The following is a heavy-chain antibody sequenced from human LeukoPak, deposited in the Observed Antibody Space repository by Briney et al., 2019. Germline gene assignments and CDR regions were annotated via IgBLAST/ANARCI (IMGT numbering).Heavy chain of an antibody. CDR3: ARAHTAGKNWFDP. CDR2: IYHSGST. J-gene: IGHJ5*02. D-gene: IGHD1-1*01. CDR1: GGSFSGYY. V-gene: IGHV4-34*01. Sequence: PSETLSLTCAVYGGSFSGYYWSWIRQPPGKGLEWIGEIYHSGSTNYNPSLKSRVTISVDKSKNQFSLKLSSVTAADTAVYYCARAHTAGKNWFDPWGQGTLVTVSS.